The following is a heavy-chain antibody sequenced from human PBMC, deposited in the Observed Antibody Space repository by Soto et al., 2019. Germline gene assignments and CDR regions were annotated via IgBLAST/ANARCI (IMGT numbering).Heavy chain of an antibody. Sequence: SETLSLTCAVYGGSFSGYYWSWIRQPPGKGLEWIGEINHSGSTNYNPSLKSRVTISVDTSKNQFSLKLSSVTAADTVVYYCARGRSYDSSGALAFDIWGQGTMVTVSS. J-gene: IGHJ3*02. V-gene: IGHV4-34*01. CDR1: GGSFSGYY. CDR3: ARGRSYDSSGALAFDI. D-gene: IGHD3-22*01. CDR2: INHSGST.